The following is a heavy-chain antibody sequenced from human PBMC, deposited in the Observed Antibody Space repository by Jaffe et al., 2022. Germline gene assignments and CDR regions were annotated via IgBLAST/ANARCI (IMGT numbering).Heavy chain of an antibody. CDR1: GFTFSSYS. CDR2: ISSSSSTI. CDR3: ARDDTYYDYIWGSYRDFELDY. J-gene: IGHJ4*02. D-gene: IGHD3-16*02. V-gene: IGHV3-48*01. Sequence: EVQLVESGGGLVQPGGSLRLSCAASGFTFSSYSMNWVRQAPGKGLEWVSYISSSSSTIYYADSVKGRFTISRDNAKNSLYLQMNSLRAEDTAVYYCARDDTYYDYIWGSYRDFELDYWGQGTLVTVSS.